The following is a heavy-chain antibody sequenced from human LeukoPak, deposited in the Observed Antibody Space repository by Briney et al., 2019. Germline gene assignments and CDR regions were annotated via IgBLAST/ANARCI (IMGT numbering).Heavy chain of an antibody. J-gene: IGHJ4*02. D-gene: IGHD4-17*01. Sequence: ASVKVSCKASGYTFTSYTMHWMRQAPGQRLEWMGWINAGNGNTKYSQRFQGRVTITRDTSASTAYMELSSLRSEDTAVYYCARANGLTVITFDYWGQGTLVTVSS. CDR1: GYTFTSYT. CDR2: INAGNGNT. CDR3: ARANGLTVITFDY. V-gene: IGHV1-3*01.